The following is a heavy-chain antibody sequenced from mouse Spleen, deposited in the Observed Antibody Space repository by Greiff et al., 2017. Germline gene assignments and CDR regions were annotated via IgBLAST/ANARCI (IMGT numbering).Heavy chain of an antibody. Sequence: VKLMESGAELVKPGASVKMSCKASGYTFTSYWITWVKQRPGQGLEWIGDIYPGSGSTNYNEKFKSKATLTVDTSSSTAYMQLSSLTSEDSAVYYCARDGYYSWFAYWGQGTLVTVSA. D-gene: IGHD2-3*01. CDR1: GYTFTSYW. V-gene: IGHV1-55*01. CDR3: ARDGYYSWFAY. CDR2: IYPGSGST. J-gene: IGHJ3*01.